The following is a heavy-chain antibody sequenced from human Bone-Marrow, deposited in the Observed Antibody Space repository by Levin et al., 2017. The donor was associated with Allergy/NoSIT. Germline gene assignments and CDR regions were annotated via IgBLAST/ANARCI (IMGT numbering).Heavy chain of an antibody. CDR1: GDSVSSTSAT. J-gene: IGHJ3*02. V-gene: IGHV6-1*01. CDR2: TYHRSKWYN. D-gene: IGHD4-17*01. CDR3: ARDEFVTETIINAFDI. Sequence: SETLSLTCAIDGDSVSSTSATWNWIRQSPSRGLEWLGRTYHRSKWYNDYATSVKSRITFKVDTSKNQFSLHLSSVTPEDTAVYYCARDEFVTETIINAFDIWGQGTLVTVSS.